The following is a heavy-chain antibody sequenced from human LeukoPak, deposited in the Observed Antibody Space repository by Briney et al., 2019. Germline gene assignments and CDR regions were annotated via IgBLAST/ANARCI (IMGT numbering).Heavy chain of an antibody. Sequence: GRSLRLSCAASGLIVSSNYMSWVRQAPGKGLEWVSILYGDGSTYYADSMKGRFTISRDNSKNTLYLQMNSLRVEDTAVYYCARVIVATNTFDAFDIWGQGTMVTVSS. CDR1: GLIVSSNY. J-gene: IGHJ3*02. D-gene: IGHD5-12*01. CDR3: ARVIVATNTFDAFDI. V-gene: IGHV3-53*01. CDR2: LYGDGST.